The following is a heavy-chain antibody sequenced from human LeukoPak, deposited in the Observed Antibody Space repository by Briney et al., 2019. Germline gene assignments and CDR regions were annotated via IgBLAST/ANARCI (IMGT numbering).Heavy chain of an antibody. J-gene: IGHJ4*02. V-gene: IGHV3-30*02. Sequence: GGSLRLSCAVSGFTFSSYGMHWVRQAPGEGLEWMAFIPYDGSNKYYADSLKGRFSISRDNSKNTLYLQMNNLRAEDTAVYYCAKDGELYSSGWYLNYWGQGTLVTVSS. D-gene: IGHD6-19*01. CDR3: AKDGELYSSGWYLNY. CDR1: GFTFSSYG. CDR2: IPYDGSNK.